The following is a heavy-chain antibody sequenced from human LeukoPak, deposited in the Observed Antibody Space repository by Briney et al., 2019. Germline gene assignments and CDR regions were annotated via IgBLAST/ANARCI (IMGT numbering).Heavy chain of an antibody. CDR2: INPSGGST. D-gene: IGHD2-15*01. Sequence: GASVKVSCKASGYTFTSYYMHWGRQAPGQGLEGMGIINPSGGSTSYAQKFQGRVTMTRDTSTSTVYMELSSLRSEDTAVYYCARDQQGYCSGGSCYSATRGERYFDYWGQGTLVTVSS. J-gene: IGHJ4*02. V-gene: IGHV1-46*01. CDR1: GYTFTSYY. CDR3: ARDQQGYCSGGSCYSATRGERYFDY.